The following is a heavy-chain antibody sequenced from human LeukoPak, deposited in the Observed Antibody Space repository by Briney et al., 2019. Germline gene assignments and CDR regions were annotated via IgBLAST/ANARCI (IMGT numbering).Heavy chain of an antibody. CDR1: GGSISSSSSY. Sequence: SETLSLTCTVSGGSISSSSSYWGWIRQPPGKGLEWIGTIYYSGNTYYNPSLKSRVTISVDTSKNQFSLKVTSVTAADTAVYYCARPVPSRLGWFDPWGQGTLVTVSS. CDR3: ARPVPSRLGWFDP. V-gene: IGHV4-39*01. CDR2: IYYSGNT. J-gene: IGHJ5*02. D-gene: IGHD1-1*01.